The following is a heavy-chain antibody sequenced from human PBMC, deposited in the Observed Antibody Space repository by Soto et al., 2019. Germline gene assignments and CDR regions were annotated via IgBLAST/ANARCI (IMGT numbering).Heavy chain of an antibody. V-gene: IGHV1-8*01. CDR2: MNPNSGNT. D-gene: IGHD2-2*01. Sequence: GASVKVSCKASGYTFTSYDINWVRQATGQGLEWMGWMNPNSGNTGYAQKFQGRVTMTRNTSISTAYMELSSLRSEDTAVYYCARNRRCSSTSCYSDYYYYGMDVWGQGTTVTVSS. J-gene: IGHJ6*02. CDR1: GYTFTSYD. CDR3: ARNRRCSSTSCYSDYYYYGMDV.